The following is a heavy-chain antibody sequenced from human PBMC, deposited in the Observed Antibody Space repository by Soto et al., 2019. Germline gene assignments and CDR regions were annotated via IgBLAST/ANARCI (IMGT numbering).Heavy chain of an antibody. CDR1: GFTFSSYS. Sequence: PGGSLRLSCAASGFTFSSYSMNWVRQAPGKGLEWVSSISSSSSYIYYADSVKGRFTISRDNAKNSLYLQMNSLRAEDTAVYYCARGSVAGVYYYYGMDVWGQGTTVTVSS. CDR3: ARGSVAGVYYYYGMDV. D-gene: IGHD6-19*01. V-gene: IGHV3-21*01. CDR2: ISSSSSYI. J-gene: IGHJ6*02.